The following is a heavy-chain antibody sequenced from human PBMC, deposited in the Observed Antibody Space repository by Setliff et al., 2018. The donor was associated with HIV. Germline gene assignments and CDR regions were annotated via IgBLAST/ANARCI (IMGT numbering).Heavy chain of an antibody. D-gene: IGHD2-15*01. CDR1: GFTFSKYT. J-gene: IGHJ3*02. Sequence: GGSLRLSCAASGFTFSKYTVNWVRQAPGKGLEWVSSISSGGGFIYYADSVKGRFTIARDNAKDSLYLQMNSLRAEDTAVYYCAKDRTVDYSNAFDIWGQGTMVTVSS. CDR3: AKDRTVDYSNAFDI. V-gene: IGHV3-21*04. CDR2: ISSGGGFI.